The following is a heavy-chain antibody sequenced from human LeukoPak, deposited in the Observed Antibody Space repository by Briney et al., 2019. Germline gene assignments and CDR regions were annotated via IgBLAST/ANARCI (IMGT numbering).Heavy chain of an antibody. Sequence: GRSLRLSCAASGFTFDDYAMHWVRQAPGKGLEGVSGISWNSGSIGYADSVKGRFTISRDNAKNSLYLQMNSLRAEDTALYYCAKSSITMVRGVIMPLDYWGQGTLVTVSS. CDR3: AKSSITMVRGVIMPLDY. CDR2: ISWNSGSI. D-gene: IGHD3-10*01. V-gene: IGHV3-9*01. CDR1: GFTFDDYA. J-gene: IGHJ4*02.